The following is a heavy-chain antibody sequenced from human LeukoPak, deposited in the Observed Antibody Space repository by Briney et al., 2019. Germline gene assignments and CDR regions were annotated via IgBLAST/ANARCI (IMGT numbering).Heavy chain of an antibody. V-gene: IGHV4-39*07. Sequence: SETLSLTCTVSGGSISSSSYYWGWTRQPPGKGLEWIGSIYYSGSTYYNPSLKSRVTISVDTSKNQFSLKLSSVTAADTAVYYCARATERLRYHYYFDYWGQGTLVTVSS. CDR1: GGSISSSSYY. CDR3: ARATERLRYHYYFDY. J-gene: IGHJ4*02. D-gene: IGHD3-9*01. CDR2: IYYSGST.